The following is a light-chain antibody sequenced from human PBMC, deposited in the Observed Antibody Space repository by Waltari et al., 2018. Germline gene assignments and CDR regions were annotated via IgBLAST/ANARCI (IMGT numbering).Light chain of an antibody. CDR2: STN. V-gene: IGLV1-44*01. CDR1: RPNIGNNT. Sequence: QSVLTQPPSAAGTPGDRVTIACSGLRPNIGNNTVQGDDQLPGTAPTLLIYSTNQWPSGVPDRFSGSKSGTSASLALSELQSEDEADYYCASWDDSLNALLFGGGTKLTVL. J-gene: IGLJ2*01. CDR3: ASWDDSLNALL.